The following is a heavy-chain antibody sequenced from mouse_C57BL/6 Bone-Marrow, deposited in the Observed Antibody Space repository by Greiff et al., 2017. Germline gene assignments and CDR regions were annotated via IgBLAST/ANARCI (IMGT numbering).Heavy chain of an antibody. CDR1: GFSLSTSGMG. CDR3: ARNLGSTYYWYFDV. V-gene: IGHV8-12*01. D-gene: IGHD2-1*01. CDR2: IYWDDDK. Sequence: QVTLKESGPGILQSSQTLSLTCSFSGFSLSTSGMGVSWIRQPSGKGLEWLAHIYWDDDKRYNPSLKSRLTISKDTSRNQVFLKITSVDTADTATYYCARNLGSTYYWYFDVWGTGTTVTVSS. J-gene: IGHJ1*03.